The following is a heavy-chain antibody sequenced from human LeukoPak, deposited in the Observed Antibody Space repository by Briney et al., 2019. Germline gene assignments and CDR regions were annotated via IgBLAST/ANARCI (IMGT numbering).Heavy chain of an antibody. V-gene: IGHV1-69*13. CDR1: GGTFSSYA. D-gene: IGHD6-19*01. J-gene: IGHJ6*02. Sequence: ASVKVSCKASGGTFSSYAINWVRQAPGQGLEWMGGITPMFGTAKYAQKFQGRVTITADESTSTAYMELSSLRSGDTAVYYCARRPIRIAVAGYYYYYGMDVWGQGTTVTVSS. CDR3: ARRPIRIAVAGYYYYYGMDV. CDR2: ITPMFGTA.